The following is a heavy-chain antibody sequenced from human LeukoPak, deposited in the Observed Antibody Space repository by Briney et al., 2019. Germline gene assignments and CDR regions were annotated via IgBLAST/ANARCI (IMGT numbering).Heavy chain of an antibody. CDR2: ISGSGGST. J-gene: IGHJ4*02. CDR3: AKDGGYSYGQYYFDY. Sequence: GGSLRLSCAASGFTFSSYAMSWVRQAPGKGLEWVSAISGSGGSTYYADSVKGRFTISRDNSKNTLYLQMNSLRAEDTAVYYCAKDGGYSYGQYYFDYWGQGTLVTVSS. D-gene: IGHD5-18*01. CDR1: GFTFSSYA. V-gene: IGHV3-23*01.